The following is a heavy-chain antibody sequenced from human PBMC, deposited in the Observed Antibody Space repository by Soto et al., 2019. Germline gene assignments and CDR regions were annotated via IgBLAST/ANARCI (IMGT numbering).Heavy chain of an antibody. CDR2: IDPSDSYT. CDR3: ARHEKGGTAYYYYGMDV. V-gene: IGHV5-10-1*01. J-gene: IGHJ6*02. D-gene: IGHD1-7*01. CDR1: GYSFTSYW. Sequence: PRGSLKISCKGSGYSFTSYWITWVRQMPGKGLEWMGRIDPSDSYTKYSPSFQGHVTISADKSIITAYLQWSSLKASDTAMYYCARHEKGGTAYYYYGMDVWGQGTTVTVSS.